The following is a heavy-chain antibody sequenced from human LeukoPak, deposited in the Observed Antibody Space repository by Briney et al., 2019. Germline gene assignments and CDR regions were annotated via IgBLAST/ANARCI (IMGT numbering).Heavy chain of an antibody. CDR1: GYTFTSYG. CDR2: INPNSGGT. D-gene: IGHD6-13*01. J-gene: IGHJ5*02. CDR3: ARDRGAAAAFDP. Sequence: GASVKVSCKASGYTFTSYGISWVRQAPGQGLEWMGWINPNSGGTNYAQKFQGRVTMTRDTSISTAYMELSRLRSDDTAVYYCARDRGAAAAFDPWGQGTLVTVSS. V-gene: IGHV1-2*02.